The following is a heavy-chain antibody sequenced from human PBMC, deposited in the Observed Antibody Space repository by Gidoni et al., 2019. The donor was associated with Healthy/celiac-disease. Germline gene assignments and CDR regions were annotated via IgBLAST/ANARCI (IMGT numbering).Heavy chain of an antibody. D-gene: IGHD4-17*01. J-gene: IGHJ4*02. V-gene: IGHV4-59*01. CDR1: GGSISSYY. Sequence: QVQLQESGPGLVKPSEPLSLTGTVAGGSISSYYWRGIRQPPGKGLEWIGYNYYSGRTNYNPSLKSRVTISVDTSKNQFSLKLSSVTAADTAVYYCARTTVHTYYFDYWGQGTLVTVSS. CDR2: NYYSGRT. CDR3: ARTTVHTYYFDY.